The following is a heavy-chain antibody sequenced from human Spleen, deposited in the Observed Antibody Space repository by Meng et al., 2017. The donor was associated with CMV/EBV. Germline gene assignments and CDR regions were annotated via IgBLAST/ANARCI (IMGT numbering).Heavy chain of an antibody. J-gene: IGHJ6*02. CDR1: GFTFRSYA. Sequence: GESLKISCAASGFTFRSYAMNWVRQSPGKGLEWVSYISSSGTSIYYADSVKGRFTISRDNAKNSLFLQMSSLRAEDTAVYYCARDANWGSGGNYYYYGMDVWGQGTTVTVSS. CDR3: ARDANWGSGGNYYYYGMDV. CDR2: ISSSGTSI. D-gene: IGHD7-27*01. V-gene: IGHV3-48*03.